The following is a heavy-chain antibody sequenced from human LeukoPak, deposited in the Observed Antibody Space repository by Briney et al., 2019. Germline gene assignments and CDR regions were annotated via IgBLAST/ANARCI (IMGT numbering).Heavy chain of an antibody. J-gene: IGHJ4*02. V-gene: IGHV4-59*12. CDR3: ARGQGGATDY. D-gene: IGHD1-26*01. CDR1: GGSISSYY. Sequence: SETLSLTCTVSGGSISSYYWSWIRQPPGKGLEWIGYIYYSGSTNYNPSLKSRVTISVDTSKNQFSLQLNSVTPEDTAVYYCARGQGGATDYWGQGTLVTVSS. CDR2: IYYSGST.